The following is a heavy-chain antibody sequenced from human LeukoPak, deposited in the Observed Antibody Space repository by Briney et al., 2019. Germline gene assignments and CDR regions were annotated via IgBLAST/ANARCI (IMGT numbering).Heavy chain of an antibody. CDR2: MNPNSGNT. J-gene: IGHJ4*02. Sequence: GASVKVSCKASGYTFTSYDINWVRQATGQGLAWMGWMNPNSGNTGYAQKFQGRVTMTRNTSISTAYMELSSLRSEDTAVYYCARGTGYYDSSGNYYWGQGTLVTVSS. CDR3: ARGTGYYDSSGNYY. CDR1: GYTFTSYD. D-gene: IGHD3-22*01. V-gene: IGHV1-8*01.